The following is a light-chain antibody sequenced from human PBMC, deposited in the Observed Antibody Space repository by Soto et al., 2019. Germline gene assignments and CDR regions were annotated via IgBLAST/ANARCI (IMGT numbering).Light chain of an antibody. CDR1: QSVSSSN. Sequence: EIVLTQSPRTLSLSPGARATLSCRASQSVSSSNLAWYQQKPGQAPRLLIYGASSRATGIPDRFSGSGSGTDFTLTISSLEPEDFAVYYCQQRSNWFLTFGGGTKVDIK. CDR2: GAS. CDR3: QQRSNWFLT. V-gene: IGKV3D-20*02. J-gene: IGKJ4*01.